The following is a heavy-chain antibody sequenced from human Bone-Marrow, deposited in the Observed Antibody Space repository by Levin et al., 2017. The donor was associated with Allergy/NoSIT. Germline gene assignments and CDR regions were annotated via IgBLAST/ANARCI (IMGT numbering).Heavy chain of an antibody. CDR3: LCFGGDY. J-gene: IGHJ4*02. Sequence: PGGSLRLSCAASGFTFSSYWMTWVRQAPGKGLEWVANIKQDGSEKYYLDSVKGRFTISRDNAKNSLYLQMNSLRAEDTAIYYCLCFGGDYWGQGTLVTVSS. CDR2: IKQDGSEK. CDR1: GFTFSSYW. D-gene: IGHD3-10*01. V-gene: IGHV3-7*01.